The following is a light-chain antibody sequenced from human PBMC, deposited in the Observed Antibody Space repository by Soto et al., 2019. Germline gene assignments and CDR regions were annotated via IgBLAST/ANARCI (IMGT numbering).Light chain of an antibody. CDR2: WAS. J-gene: IGKJ2*01. CDR1: QSVLYSSINKNY. Sequence: DIVMTQSPDSLAVSLGERATINCKSSQSVLYSSINKNYLAWYQQKPGQPPKLLIYWASTRESGVPDRFSGSGSWTDFTLTISSLQAEDVAVYYCQQFYSSPYTFGQGTKREIK. CDR3: QQFYSSPYT. V-gene: IGKV4-1*01.